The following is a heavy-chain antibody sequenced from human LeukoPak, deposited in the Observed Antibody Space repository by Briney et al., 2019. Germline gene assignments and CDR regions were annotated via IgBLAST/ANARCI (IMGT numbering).Heavy chain of an antibody. CDR1: GFTFTSHW. CDR2: MNLDGSEK. CDR3: ARRGGYYDSSGYFL. J-gene: IGHJ4*02. D-gene: IGHD3-22*01. Sequence: GGSLRLSCAASGFTFTSHWMSWVRQAPGKGLEWVARMNLDGSEKYYVDSVKGRFTISRDNAKNSLYLQMNSLRAEDTAVYYCARRGGYYDSSGYFLWGQGTLVTVSS. V-gene: IGHV3-7*01.